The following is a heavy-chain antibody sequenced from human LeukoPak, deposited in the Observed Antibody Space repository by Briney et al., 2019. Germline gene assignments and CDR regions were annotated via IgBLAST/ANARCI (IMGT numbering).Heavy chain of an antibody. CDR1: GFTFSHYD. Sequence: GGSLRLSCAASGFTFSHYDMNWVRQAPGKGLEWVSGISFSGDNTYYADSVKGRFTISRDNSKNTLYLQMNSLRAEDTAVYYCASQDRPGSYRWGFEYWGQGILVTVSS. CDR3: ASQDRPGSYRWGFEY. J-gene: IGHJ4*02. V-gene: IGHV3-23*01. D-gene: IGHD3-10*01. CDR2: ISFSGDNT.